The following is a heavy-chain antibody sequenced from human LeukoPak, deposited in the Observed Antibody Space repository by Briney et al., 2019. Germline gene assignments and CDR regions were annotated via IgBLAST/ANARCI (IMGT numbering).Heavy chain of an antibody. CDR2: IKSKTDGGTT. Sequence: PGGSLRLSCAASGFTFTNAWMNWARQAPGKGLEWVGRIKSKTDGGTTDYAAPVKGRFTISRDDSKDTLYLQMNSLKSEDTAVYYCATATYSVAWLGDWWGQGTLVTVSS. D-gene: IGHD3-10*01. CDR3: ATATYSVAWLGDW. J-gene: IGHJ1*01. V-gene: IGHV3-15*07. CDR1: GFTFTNAW.